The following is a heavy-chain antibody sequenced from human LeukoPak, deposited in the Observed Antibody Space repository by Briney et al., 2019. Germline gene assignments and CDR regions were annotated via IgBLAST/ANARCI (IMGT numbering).Heavy chain of an antibody. CDR1: GDSINSNY. J-gene: IGHJ4*02. V-gene: IGHV4-59*01. CDR2: IYYGGST. D-gene: IGHD2-15*01. Sequence: SETLSLTCSVSGDSINSNYWSWMRQPPGKGLEWIGYIYYGGSTNYNPSLKSRVSMSVDTSKNQFSLNLSSVTAADTAVYHCARLLAGCPGGRCRAHFDYWGQGTLVTVPS. CDR3: ARLLAGCPGGRCRAHFDY.